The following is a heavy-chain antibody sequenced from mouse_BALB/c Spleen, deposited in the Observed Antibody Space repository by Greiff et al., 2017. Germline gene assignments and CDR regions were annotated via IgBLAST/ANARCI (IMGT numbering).Heavy chain of an antibody. CDR3: ATYGNDYFDY. Sequence: VKLMESGAEPVKPGASVKLSCKTSGYTFTSYWIQWVKQRPGQGLGWIGEIFPGTVTTYYNEKFKGEATLTIDTSSSTAYMQLSSLTSEDSAVYFCATYGNDYFDYWGQGTTLTVSS. CDR1: GYTFTSYW. CDR2: IFPGTVTT. J-gene: IGHJ2*01. V-gene: IGHV1S132*01. D-gene: IGHD2-1*01.